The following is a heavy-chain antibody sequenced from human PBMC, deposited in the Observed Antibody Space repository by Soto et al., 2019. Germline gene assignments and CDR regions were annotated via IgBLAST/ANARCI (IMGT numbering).Heavy chain of an antibody. Sequence: QVQLVQSGAEVKKPGSSVKVSCMAAGGTFSSYAISWVRQAPGQGLEWMGGIIPIFGTANYAQKFQGRVTITADESTSTAYMELSSLRSEDTAVYYCARNTIQLWFSIYYYGMDVWGQGTTVTVSS. D-gene: IGHD5-18*01. CDR3: ARNTIQLWFSIYYYGMDV. CDR2: IIPIFGTA. J-gene: IGHJ6*02. V-gene: IGHV1-69*01. CDR1: GGTFSSYA.